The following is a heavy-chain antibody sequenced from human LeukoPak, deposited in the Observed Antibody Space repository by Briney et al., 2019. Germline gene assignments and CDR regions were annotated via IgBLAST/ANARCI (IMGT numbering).Heavy chain of an antibody. V-gene: IGHV3-7*01. D-gene: IGHD6-6*01. J-gene: IGHJ4*02. CDR2: IKQDGSQR. Sequence: GSLILSCTASGFTFSDYWMTWVRQAPGKGPEWVANIKQDGSQRYYVDSVRGRFTISRDNAKNSLFLQMNGLRAEDTAVYYCARRGGSSSRRSPIDYWGQGTLVTVSS. CDR1: GFTFSDYW. CDR3: ARRGGSSSRRSPIDY.